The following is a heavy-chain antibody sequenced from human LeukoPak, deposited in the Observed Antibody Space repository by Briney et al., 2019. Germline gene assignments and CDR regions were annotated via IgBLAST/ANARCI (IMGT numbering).Heavy chain of an antibody. CDR1: GYDFTSYA. CDR2: INAGNGNT. J-gene: IGHJ3*02. Sequence: ASVKVSCKAFGYDFTSYAMHWLGKPPGKRLEWLGWINAGNGNTKYSQKFQDRVTVTRDTSTSTAYMELSSLRSEDTAVYDCAKDEKGYYHDTSGYPDAFDIWSQGTMVTVSS. V-gene: IGHV1-3*01. CDR3: AKDEKGYYHDTSGYPDAFDI. D-gene: IGHD3-22*01.